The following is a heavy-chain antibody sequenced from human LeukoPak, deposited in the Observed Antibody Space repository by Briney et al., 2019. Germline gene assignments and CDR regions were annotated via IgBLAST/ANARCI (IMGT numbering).Heavy chain of an antibody. J-gene: IGHJ5*02. CDR3: AREPDA. Sequence: SETLSLTCSVSGGSISGSRYYWGWIRQPPAKGLEWVATVNDGGSALYNPSLRSRTTISVDTSKNQFSLRLTSVTAADTAVYYCAREPDAWGQGTLVTVS. CDR1: GGSISGSRYY. V-gene: IGHV4-39*07. CDR2: VNDGGSA.